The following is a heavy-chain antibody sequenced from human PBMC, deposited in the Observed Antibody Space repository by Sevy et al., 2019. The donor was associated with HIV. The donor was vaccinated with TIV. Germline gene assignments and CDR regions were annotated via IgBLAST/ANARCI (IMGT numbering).Heavy chain of an antibody. CDR2: LKSDVYGGTV. J-gene: IGHJ4*02. D-gene: IGHD6-13*01. CDR1: GFTFGDYC. CDR3: TRWKAAQSIFDY. Sequence: GGSLRLSCTASGFTFGDYCMSWVRQAPGKGLEWVAFLKSDVYGGTVDHAASVRGRIVISREDSKTIAYLQMNDLKTENTGVYYCTRWKAAQSIFDYWGQGALVTVSS. V-gene: IGHV3-49*04.